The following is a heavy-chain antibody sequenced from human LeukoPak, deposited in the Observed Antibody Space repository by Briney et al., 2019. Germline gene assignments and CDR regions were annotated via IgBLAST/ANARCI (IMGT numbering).Heavy chain of an antibody. CDR1: GFTFSSYG. CDR2: IWYDGSNK. Sequence: PGGSLRLSCAASGFTFSSYGMHWVRQAPGKGLEWVAVIWYDGSNKYYADSVKGRFTISRDNSKNTLDLQMNSLRAEDTAVYYCARDRSYDFWSGYSTPDYWGQGNLVTVSS. V-gene: IGHV3-33*01. D-gene: IGHD3-3*01. CDR3: ARDRSYDFWSGYSTPDY. J-gene: IGHJ4*02.